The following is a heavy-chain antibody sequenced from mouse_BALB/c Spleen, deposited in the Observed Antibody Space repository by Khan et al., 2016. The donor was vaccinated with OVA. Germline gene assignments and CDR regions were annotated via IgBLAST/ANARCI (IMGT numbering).Heavy chain of an antibody. V-gene: IGHV1S81*02. CDR1: GYTFTSYW. CDR2: TNPTNGRT. J-gene: IGHJ2*01. Sequence: QVQLKESGAELVKAGASVKMSCKASGYTFTSYWMHWVKQRLGQGLEWFAETNPTNGRTYYNEKFKSKATLTVDKSSSTAYMLLSGTTFEDSTVYYGARIKKIVATYFDNWGQGTTLTVSS. CDR3: ARIKKIVATYFDN. D-gene: IGHD1-1*01.